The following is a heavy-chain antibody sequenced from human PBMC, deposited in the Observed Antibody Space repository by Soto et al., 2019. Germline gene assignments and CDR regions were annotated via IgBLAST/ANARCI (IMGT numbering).Heavy chain of an antibody. Sequence: GGSLRLSCAASGFTFSSYAMSWVRQAPGKGLEWVSAISGSGGSTYYADSVKGRFTISRDNSKNTLYLQMNSLRAEDTAVYYCAKDLTDILTGYYYYWGQGTLVTVSS. CDR1: GFTFSSYA. CDR2: ISGSGGST. D-gene: IGHD3-9*01. V-gene: IGHV3-23*01. J-gene: IGHJ4*02. CDR3: AKDLTDILTGYYYY.